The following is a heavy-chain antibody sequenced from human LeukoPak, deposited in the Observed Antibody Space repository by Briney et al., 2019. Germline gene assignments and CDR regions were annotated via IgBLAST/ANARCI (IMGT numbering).Heavy chain of an antibody. CDR2: MNPNSGNT. CDR1: GYTFTSYD. J-gene: IGHJ4*02. D-gene: IGHD3-10*01. CDR3: AREPRRFGD. Sequence: GDSVKVSCKASGYTFTSYDINWVRQATGQGHEWLGYMNPNSGNTGYAQKFQGRVTMTSDTSINTAYMELSSLRSEDTAVYYCAREPRRFGDWGRGTLVTVSS. V-gene: IGHV1-8*01.